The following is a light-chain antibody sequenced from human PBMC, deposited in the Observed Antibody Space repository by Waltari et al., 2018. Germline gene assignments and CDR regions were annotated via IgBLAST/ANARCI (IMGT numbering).Light chain of an antibody. V-gene: IGLV2-14*03. CDR2: DVS. CDR3: SSYTTTRTRL. J-gene: IGLJ2*01. Sequence: QSALTQPAPVSGSPGQSVTISCIRTSSHIGSYNYVSSDQHYPGKAPKPLIYDVSNRPSGVSSRFSGSKSGNTASLTISGLQADDESDYYCSSYTTTRTRLFGGGTKLTVL. CDR1: SSHIGSYNY.